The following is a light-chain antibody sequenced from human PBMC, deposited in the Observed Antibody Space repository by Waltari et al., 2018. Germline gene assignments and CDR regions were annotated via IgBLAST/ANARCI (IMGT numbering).Light chain of an antibody. CDR2: SND. Sequence: QSVVTQPPSRSGAPGQRVTIFCSGGSSNIGRNTVNWYQHVPGTAPKLLIYSNDQRPSGVPDRFSGSKSGTSASLAIGVLRSEDEADYYCAAWDDSLNAYVFGSGTRAAVL. CDR3: AAWDDSLNAYV. CDR1: SSNIGRNT. V-gene: IGLV1-44*01. J-gene: IGLJ1*01.